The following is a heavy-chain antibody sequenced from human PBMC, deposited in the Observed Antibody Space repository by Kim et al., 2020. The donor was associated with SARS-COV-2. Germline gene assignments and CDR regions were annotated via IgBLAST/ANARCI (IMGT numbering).Heavy chain of an antibody. J-gene: IGHJ4*02. CDR2: IYYSGST. CDR3: ASGHGGNKDESGFDY. CDR1: GGSISSYY. D-gene: IGHD2-15*01. Sequence: SETLSLTCTVSGGSISSYYWSWIRQPPGKGLEWIGYIYYSGSTNYNPSLKSRVTISVDTSKNQFSLKLSSVTAADTAVYYCASGHGGNKDESGFDYWGQGTLVTVSS. V-gene: IGHV4-59*08.